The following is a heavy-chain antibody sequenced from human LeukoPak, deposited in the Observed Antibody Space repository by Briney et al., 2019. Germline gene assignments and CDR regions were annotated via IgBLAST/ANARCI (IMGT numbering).Heavy chain of an antibody. J-gene: IGHJ3*02. V-gene: IGHV4-59*01. Sequence: PSGTLSLTCAVSGGSISSYYWSWIRQPPGKGLEWIGYIYYSGSTNYNPSLKSRVTISVDTSKNQFSLKLSSVTAADTAVYYCARDKSTSPFGYSYEGSDAFDIWGQGTMVTVPS. CDR3: ARDKSTSPFGYSYEGSDAFDI. D-gene: IGHD5-18*01. CDR1: GGSISSYY. CDR2: IYYSGST.